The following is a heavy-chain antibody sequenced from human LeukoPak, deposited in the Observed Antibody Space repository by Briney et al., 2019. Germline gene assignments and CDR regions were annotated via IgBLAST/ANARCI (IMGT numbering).Heavy chain of an antibody. V-gene: IGHV4-59*01. D-gene: IGHD6-13*01. CDR3: AREGSSSWSGDDAFDI. CDR2: IYYCGST. J-gene: IGHJ3*02. CDR1: GGSISSYY. Sequence: SETLSPTCTVSGGSISSYYWSWIRQPPGKGLEWIGYIYYCGSTNYNPSLKSRVTISVDTSKNQFSLKLSSVTAADTAVYYCAREGSSSWSGDDAFDIWGQGTMVTVSS.